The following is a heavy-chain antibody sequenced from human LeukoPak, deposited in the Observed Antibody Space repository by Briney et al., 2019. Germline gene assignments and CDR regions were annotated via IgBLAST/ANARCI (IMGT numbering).Heavy chain of an antibody. CDR3: ARDDYGGTKY. Sequence: PGGSLRLSCAASGFTFSNYWMSWVRQAPGKGLEWVANIKQDGSEKYYVDSVKGRFTISRDNAKNSLYLQMSSLRAEDTAVYYCARDDYGGTKYWGQGTLVTVSS. D-gene: IGHD4/OR15-4a*01. CDR1: GFTFSNYW. CDR2: IKQDGSEK. J-gene: IGHJ4*02. V-gene: IGHV3-7*01.